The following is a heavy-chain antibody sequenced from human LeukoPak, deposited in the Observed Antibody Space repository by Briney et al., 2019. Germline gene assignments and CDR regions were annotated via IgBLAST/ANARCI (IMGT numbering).Heavy chain of an antibody. J-gene: IGHJ6*02. CDR2: LYTGNRT. D-gene: IGHD2-21*01. Sequence: GGSLRLSCAASGFTVSVNYMGWVRQAPGKGLEWVSVLYTGNRTYYGDSVKGRFTISRDNSKNTLFLEMNILRAEDTAVYYCVRDFSGDFAIRVVWGQGTTVTMSS. CDR1: GFTVSVNY. V-gene: IGHV3-66*01. CDR3: VRDFSGDFAIRVV.